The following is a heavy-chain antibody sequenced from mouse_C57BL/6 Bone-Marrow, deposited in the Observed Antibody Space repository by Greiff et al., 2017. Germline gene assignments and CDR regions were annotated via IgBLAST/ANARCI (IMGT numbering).Heavy chain of an antibody. D-gene: IGHD2-5*01. CDR3: ARAFYSSDWYFDV. Sequence: QVQLQQPGAELVKPGASVRMSCKASGYTFTSYWITWVKQRPGQGLEWIGDIYPGSGSTNYNEKFKGKATLTVDTSSSTAYMQLSSLTSEDSAVYYCARAFYSSDWYFDVWGTGTTVTVSS. V-gene: IGHV1-55*01. J-gene: IGHJ1*03. CDR1: GYTFTSYW. CDR2: IYPGSGST.